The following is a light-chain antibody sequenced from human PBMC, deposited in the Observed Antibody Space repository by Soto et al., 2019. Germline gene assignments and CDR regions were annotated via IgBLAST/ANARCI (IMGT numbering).Light chain of an antibody. CDR2: GAS. CDR3: QQYNDWHHFT. CDR1: RSVSGN. J-gene: IGKJ3*01. Sequence: ETFMTQSPATLSVSPGERAALSCRASRSVSGNLAWFQQKPGQAPRLLIYGASTRATGIPARFSGSGSGTEFTLTISGLQSEDFAVYYCQQYNDWHHFTFGPGTKVDIK. V-gene: IGKV3-15*01.